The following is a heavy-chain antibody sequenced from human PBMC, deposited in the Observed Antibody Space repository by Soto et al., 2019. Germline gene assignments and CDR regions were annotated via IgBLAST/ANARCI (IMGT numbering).Heavy chain of an antibody. CDR2: INHSGST. V-gene: IGHV4-34*01. D-gene: IGHD4-4*01. CDR3: ARGNYDHNWFDP. Sequence: SETLSLTCAVYGGSFSGYYRSWIRQPPGKGLEWIGEINHSGSTNYNPSLKSRVTISVDTSKNQFSLKLSSVTAADTAVYYCARGNYDHNWFDPWGQGTLVTVSS. CDR1: GGSFSGYY. J-gene: IGHJ5*02.